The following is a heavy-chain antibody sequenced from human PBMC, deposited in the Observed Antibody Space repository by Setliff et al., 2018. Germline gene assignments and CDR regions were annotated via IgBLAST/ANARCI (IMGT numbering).Heavy chain of an antibody. CDR2: IGAYTGNT. Sequence: GASVKVSCKASGYTLINYGISGVRQAPGQGLEWMGWIGAYTGNTNYAQKFQGRVTMTTDTSTSTAYMERRSLRSDDTAVYYCSRLVRYCTTTTCQSVPGAEAWGQGTLVTSPQ. CDR3: SRLVRYCTTTTCQSVPGAEA. CDR1: GYTLINYG. J-gene: IGHJ5*02. D-gene: IGHD2-8*01. V-gene: IGHV1-18*01.